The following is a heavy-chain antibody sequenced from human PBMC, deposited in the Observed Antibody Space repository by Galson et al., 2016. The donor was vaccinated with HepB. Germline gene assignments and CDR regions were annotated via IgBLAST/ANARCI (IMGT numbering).Heavy chain of an antibody. CDR3: AIRSTVGCGGSTLCYFFAY. V-gene: IGHV1-69*06. D-gene: IGHD3-16*01. Sequence: SVKVSCKASGGSFSSYAISWVRQAPGQGLEWVGGIIPIFGTANYGQRFQDRVTITADKSTSTAYMELSSLRSEDTAVYYCAIRSTVGCGGSTLCYFFAYWGQGTLVTVSS. J-gene: IGHJ4*02. CDR2: IIPIFGTA. CDR1: GGSFSSYA.